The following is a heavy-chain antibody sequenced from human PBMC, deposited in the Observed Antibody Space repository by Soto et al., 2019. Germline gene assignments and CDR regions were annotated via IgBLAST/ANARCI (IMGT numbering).Heavy chain of an antibody. CDR3: ARGPAGRYIDY. CDR1: GGSISSSSYY. V-gene: IGHV4-39*01. J-gene: IGHJ4*02. D-gene: IGHD1-20*01. Sequence: SETLSLTCTVSGGSISSSSYYWGWIRQPPGKGLEWIGSIYYSGSTYYNPSLKSRVTISVDTSKNQFSLKLSSVTAADTAVYYCARGPAGRYIDYWGQGTLVTVS. CDR2: IYYSGST.